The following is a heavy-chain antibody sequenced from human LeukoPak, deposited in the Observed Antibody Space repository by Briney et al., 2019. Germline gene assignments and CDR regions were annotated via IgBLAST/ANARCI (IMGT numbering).Heavy chain of an antibody. J-gene: IGHJ4*02. V-gene: IGHV3-74*01. Sequence: GGSLRLSCAASGFTFSSYWMHWVRQAPGKGLVWVSRVNSDGSNATYADSVKGRFTISRDNSKNTLYLQMNSLRAEDTAVYYCAKDRGSSSYEFDYWGQGTLVTVSS. CDR3: AKDRGSSSYEFDY. CDR1: GFTFSSYW. D-gene: IGHD6-6*01. CDR2: VNSDGSNA.